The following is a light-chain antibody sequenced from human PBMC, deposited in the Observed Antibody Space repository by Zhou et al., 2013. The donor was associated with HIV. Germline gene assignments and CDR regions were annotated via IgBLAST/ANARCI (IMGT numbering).Light chain of an antibody. CDR3: QQAISFPRT. CDR2: AAS. CDR1: QTISSY. J-gene: IGKJ3*01. Sequence: DIQMTQSPSSLSASVGDRVTITCRASQTISSYLNWYQQKPGKAPKLLIYAASTLQSGVPSRFSGSASGTDFTTDFSLTISSLQPEDFATYYCQQAISFPRTFGPGTKVDIK. V-gene: IGKV1-39*01.